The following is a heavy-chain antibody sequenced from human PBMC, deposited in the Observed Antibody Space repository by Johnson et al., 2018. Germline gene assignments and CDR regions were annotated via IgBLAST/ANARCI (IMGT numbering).Heavy chain of an antibody. J-gene: IGHJ3*01. V-gene: IGHV1-69*01. CDR3: ARGIMLLTAAFDL. Sequence: VQLVETGAEVKKPGSSVKVSCKASGGTFSSYAINWVRQAPGQGLEWMGGIIPMFGTANYTQKFQGRLTITADESTSTAYMELSSLTSEDTAMYFCARGIMLLTAAFDLWGQGTVVTVSS. D-gene: IGHD2-21*02. CDR1: GGTFSSYA. CDR2: IIPMFGTA.